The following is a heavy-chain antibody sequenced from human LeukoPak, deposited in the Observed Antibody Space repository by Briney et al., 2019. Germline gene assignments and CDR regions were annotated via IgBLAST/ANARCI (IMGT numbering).Heavy chain of an antibody. D-gene: IGHD3-22*01. CDR2: IKQDGSEK. CDR3: ASAHDSSGKEPFDY. Sequence: GGSLRLSCAASGFTFSSYWMSWVRQAPGKGLEWVANIKQDGSEKYYVDSVKGRFTLSRDNAKNSLYLQMNSLRAEDTAVYYCASAHDSSGKEPFDYWGQGTLVTVSS. J-gene: IGHJ4*02. V-gene: IGHV3-7*01. CDR1: GFTFSSYW.